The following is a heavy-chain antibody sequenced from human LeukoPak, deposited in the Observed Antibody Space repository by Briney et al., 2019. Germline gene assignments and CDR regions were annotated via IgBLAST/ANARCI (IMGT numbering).Heavy chain of an antibody. CDR1: GGYISNGGYS. Sequence: SETLSLTCAVSGGYISNGGYSWSWIRQPPGKGLEWIGFIYHSGTTHYNPSLKSRLTFSLDKSKNQFSLKLTSVTAADTALYYCARNYYGSGSFYVHNWGQGTLVTVSS. CDR3: ARNYYGSGSFYVHN. D-gene: IGHD3-10*01. CDR2: IYHSGTT. V-gene: IGHV4-30-2*01. J-gene: IGHJ4*02.